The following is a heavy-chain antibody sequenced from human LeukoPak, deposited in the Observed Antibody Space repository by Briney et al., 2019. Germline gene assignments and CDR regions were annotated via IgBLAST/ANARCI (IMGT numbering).Heavy chain of an antibody. D-gene: IGHD3-3*01. V-gene: IGHV3-48*03. CDR3: ARGVRDILSGYYTDYYFYYMDV. CDR2: IGTSGTNL. CDR1: GFTFSSYE. Sequence: PGGSLRLSCVASGFTFSSYEFNWVRQAPGKGLEWVSYIGTSGTNLYYADSVRGRFTISRDNAKNSLYLQMNSLRAEDTAVYYCARGVRDILSGYYTDYYFYYMDVWGKGTTVTVSS. J-gene: IGHJ6*03.